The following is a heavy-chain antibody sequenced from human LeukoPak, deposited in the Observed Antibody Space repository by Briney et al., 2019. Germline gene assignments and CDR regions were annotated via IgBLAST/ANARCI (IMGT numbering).Heavy chain of an antibody. D-gene: IGHD2-21*01. CDR1: GFTFSSYW. Sequence: GGSLKLSCAASGFTFSSYWMTWVRQAPGQGLEWVANIKEDGSAKYHVDSVKGRFTISRDNAKNSLYLQMNSLRVEDTAVYYCTRDTGCSGGACYSFYDYWGQGTLVTVSS. CDR2: IKEDGSAK. CDR3: TRDTGCSGGACYSFYDY. J-gene: IGHJ4*02. V-gene: IGHV3-7*01.